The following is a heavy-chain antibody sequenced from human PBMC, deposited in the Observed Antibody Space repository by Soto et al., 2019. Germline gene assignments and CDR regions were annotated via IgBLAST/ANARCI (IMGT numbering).Heavy chain of an antibody. CDR3: ARDLSWGSNWYYYMDV. V-gene: IGHV3-48*01. CDR2: ISSSSSVT. J-gene: IGHJ6*03. Sequence: GGSLRLSCAPSGFILSDCAMNWVRQAPGKGLEWVSYISSSSSVTDYADSVKGRFTVSRDNARNSLYLQMNSLRAEDTAVYYCARDLSWGSNWYYYMDVWGKGTTVTVSS. D-gene: IGHD7-27*01. CDR1: GFILSDCA.